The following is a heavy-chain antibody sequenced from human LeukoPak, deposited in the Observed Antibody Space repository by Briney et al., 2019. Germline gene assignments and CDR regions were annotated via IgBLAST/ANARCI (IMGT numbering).Heavy chain of an antibody. J-gene: IGHJ6*04. V-gene: IGHV1-18*04. CDR1: GYTFTSYG. CDR2: IGAYNGNT. CDR3: ARDPPIRYFDWLPHYYYYGMDV. Sequence: GASVKVSCKASGYTFTSYGISWVRQAPGQGLEWMGWIGAYNGNTNYAQKLQGRVTMTTDTSTSTAYMELRSLRSDDTAVYYCARDPPIRYFDWLPHYYYYGMDVWGKGTTVTVSS. D-gene: IGHD3-9*01.